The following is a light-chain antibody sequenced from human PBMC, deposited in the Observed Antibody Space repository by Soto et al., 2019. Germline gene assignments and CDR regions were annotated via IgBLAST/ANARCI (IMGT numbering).Light chain of an antibody. CDR1: QTINNY. V-gene: IGKV1-39*01. Sequence: DIQMTQSPSSLSASVGDRVTITCRSSQTINNYLNWYLQRPGKAPALLLYSTSTLQSGAPSRFSGRGSGTDFNLTISNLQPEDFATYYCQQYYGAPPTFGQGTRVDI. J-gene: IGKJ1*01. CDR2: STS. CDR3: QQYYGAPPT.